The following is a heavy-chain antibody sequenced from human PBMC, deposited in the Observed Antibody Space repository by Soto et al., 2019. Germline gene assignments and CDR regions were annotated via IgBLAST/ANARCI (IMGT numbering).Heavy chain of an antibody. Sequence: QVQLVQSGAEVKKPGASVKVSCKASGYTFTSYAMHWVRQAPGQRLEWMGWINAGNGNTKYSQKFQGRVTITSDTPASTAYVELSSLRFADTTMYYCASAQPLVRVWRFFDHLGQGTLVTVSS. CDR1: GYTFTSYA. D-gene: IGHD6-13*01. CDR3: ASAQPLVRVWRFFDH. CDR2: INAGNGNT. V-gene: IGHV1-3*01. J-gene: IGHJ4*02.